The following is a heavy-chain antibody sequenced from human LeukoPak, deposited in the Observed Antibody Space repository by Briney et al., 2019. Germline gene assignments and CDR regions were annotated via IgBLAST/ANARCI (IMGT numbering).Heavy chain of an antibody. CDR2: ISGGGVTT. V-gene: IGHV3-23*01. CDR1: GFTFSTYA. D-gene: IGHD3-16*01. Sequence: GGSLRLSCAASGFTFSTYAMTWARQAPGKGLEWVSGISGGGVTTYYADSVKGRFTISRDNSKNTLYLQMNSLRADDTAIYYCARNQQLGGHSYYYYGMDVWGQGTTVTVSS. J-gene: IGHJ6*02. CDR3: ARNQQLGGHSYYYYGMDV.